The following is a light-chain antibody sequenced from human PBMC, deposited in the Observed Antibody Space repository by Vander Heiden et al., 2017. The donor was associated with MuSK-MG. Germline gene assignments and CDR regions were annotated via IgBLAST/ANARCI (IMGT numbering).Light chain of an antibody. CDR3: QQSYSTPPVT. CDR2: AAS. V-gene: IGKV1-39*01. CDR1: QSISSY. Sequence: DMQMNQPPSSLSASVGDRVTITCRASQSISSYLNWYQQKPGKAPKLLIYAASSLQSGVPSRFSGSGSGTDFTLTISSLQPEDFATYYCQQSYSTPPVTFGQGTQVEIK. J-gene: IGKJ5*01.